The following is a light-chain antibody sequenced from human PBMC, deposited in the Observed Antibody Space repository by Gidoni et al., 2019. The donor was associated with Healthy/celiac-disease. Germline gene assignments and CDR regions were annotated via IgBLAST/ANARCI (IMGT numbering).Light chain of an antibody. CDR1: QSVSSY. J-gene: IGKJ1*01. V-gene: IGKV3-11*01. CDR3: QHRSNWPRT. CDR2: DAS. Sequence: EIVLTQSPATLSLSPGERATLSCRASQSVSSYLAWYQQKPGQAPRLLIYDASNRATGIPARFSGCGSGTDFTLTIISLAPEDFAVYYCQHRSNWPRTFGQGTKVEIK.